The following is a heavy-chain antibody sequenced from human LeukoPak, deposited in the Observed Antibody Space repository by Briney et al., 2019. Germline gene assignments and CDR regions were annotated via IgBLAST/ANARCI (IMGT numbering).Heavy chain of an antibody. J-gene: IGHJ4*02. CDR3: ARWYCSDTSCYYDY. CDR1: GFSFTGYA. CDR2: ISGSGGSK. V-gene: IGHV3-23*01. Sequence: GGSLRLSCTASGFSFTGYAMSWVRQAPGKGLEWVSAISGSGGSKYYADSVKGRFTISRDNSKNTLYLQMSSLRAEDTALYYCARWYCSDTSCYYDYWGQGTLVTVSS. D-gene: IGHD2-2*01.